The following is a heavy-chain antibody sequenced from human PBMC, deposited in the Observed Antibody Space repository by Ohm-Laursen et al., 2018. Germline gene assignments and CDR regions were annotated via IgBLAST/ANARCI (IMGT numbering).Heavy chain of an antibody. J-gene: IGHJ3*02. D-gene: IGHD1-26*01. CDR2: IIPILGIA. V-gene: IGHV1-69*04. CDR1: GYTFTSYA. CDR3: ARPRGSSGAFDI. Sequence: SVKVSCKASGYTFTSYAISWVRQAPGQGLEWMGRIIPILGIANYAQKFQGRVTITADKSTSTAYMELSSLRSEDTAVYYCARPRGSSGAFDIWGQGTMVTVSS.